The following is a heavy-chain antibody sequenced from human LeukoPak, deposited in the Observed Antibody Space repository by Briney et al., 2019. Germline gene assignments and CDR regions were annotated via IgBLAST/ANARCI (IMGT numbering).Heavy chain of an antibody. V-gene: IGHV3-48*01. J-gene: IGHJ4*02. CDR2: ISSSGSAI. Sequence: PGGSLRLSCAASGFPLSSYSINWVRQAPGKGLEWVSYISSSGSAIYYVDSVKGRFTVSRDNAKNSLFLQMNSPRAEDTAVYYCVRVKGSCFDYWGQGALVTVPS. CDR1: GFPLSSYS. D-gene: IGHD2-15*01. CDR3: VRVKGSCFDY.